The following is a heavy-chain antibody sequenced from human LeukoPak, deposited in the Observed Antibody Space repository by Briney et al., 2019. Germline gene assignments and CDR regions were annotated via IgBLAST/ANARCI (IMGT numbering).Heavy chain of an antibody. V-gene: IGHV6-1*01. J-gene: IGHJ6*02. Sequence: SQTLSLTCAISGDSVSNNSATWNWITQSPSRGLEWLGRTYYRSKWYNDYALSVKSRITINPDTSKNQLSLQLNSVTPEDTAVYYCARVFYYGSGIPYAMDVWGQGTTVTASS. CDR1: GDSVSNNSAT. CDR3: ARVFYYGSGIPYAMDV. CDR2: TYYRSKWYN. D-gene: IGHD3-10*01.